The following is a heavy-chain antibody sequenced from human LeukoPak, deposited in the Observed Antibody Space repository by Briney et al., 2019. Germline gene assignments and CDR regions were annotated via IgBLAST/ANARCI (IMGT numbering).Heavy chain of an antibody. CDR2: IIPIFGTA. CDR1: GGTFSSYA. Sequence: ASVKVSCKASGGTFSSYAISWVRQAPGQGLEWMEGIIPIFGTANYAQKFQGRVTITADKSTSTAYMELGSLRSEDTAVYYCARGVPNCGGDCYLYNWFDPWGQGTLVTVSS. D-gene: IGHD2-21*02. J-gene: IGHJ5*02. V-gene: IGHV1-69*06. CDR3: ARGVPNCGGDCYLYNWFDP.